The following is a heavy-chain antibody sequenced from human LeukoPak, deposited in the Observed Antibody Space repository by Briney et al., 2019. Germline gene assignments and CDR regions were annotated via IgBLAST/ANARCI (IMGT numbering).Heavy chain of an antibody. D-gene: IGHD6-25*01. J-gene: IGHJ4*02. CDR2: IRQDGSDK. V-gene: IGHV3-7*01. CDR1: GFTFSNYW. Sequence: GGSLRLSCAASGFTFSNYWMSWVRQAPGKGLEWVANIRQDGSDKYYMESVKGRFTISRDNANSSLYLQMNSLRAEDTAVYYCARDLFLSGIPAAGVFDYWGQGTLFTVSS. CDR3: ARDLFLSGIPAAGVFDY.